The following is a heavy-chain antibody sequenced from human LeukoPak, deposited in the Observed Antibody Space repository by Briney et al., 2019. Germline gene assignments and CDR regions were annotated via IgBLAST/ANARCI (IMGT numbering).Heavy chain of an antibody. D-gene: IGHD2-8*02. CDR1: GFTFSAYG. Sequence: GGSLRLSCAASGFTFSAYGMHWVRQAPGKGLEWVSGINWNGGTTGYADSMKGRFTIARDNAKNSLYLQMNSLRAEDTALYYCATYRQVLLPFESWGQGTLVTVSS. J-gene: IGHJ4*02. CDR2: INWNGGTT. CDR3: ATYRQVLLPFES. V-gene: IGHV3-20*04.